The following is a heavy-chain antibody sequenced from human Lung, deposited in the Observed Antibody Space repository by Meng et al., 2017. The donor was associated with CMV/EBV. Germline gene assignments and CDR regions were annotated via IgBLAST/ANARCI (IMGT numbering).Heavy chain of an antibody. CDR1: GFTFSTFA. V-gene: IGHV3-23*03. J-gene: IGHJ6*04. CDR2: IYSGDDST. CDR3: AKGKWGGYYYYYGMDV. D-gene: IGHD1-26*01. Sequence: ESLKISXAASGFTFSTFAMSWVRQAPGKGLQWVSVIYSGDDSTYYADSVKGRFTISRDNSKNMLYLQMNSLRAEDSAVYFCAKGKWGGYYYYYGMDVWGRGHTV.